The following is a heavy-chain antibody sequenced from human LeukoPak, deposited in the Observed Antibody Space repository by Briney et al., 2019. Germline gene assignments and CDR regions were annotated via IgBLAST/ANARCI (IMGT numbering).Heavy chain of an antibody. CDR2: IKSKTDGGTT. CDR1: GFTFSNAW. D-gene: IGHD1-26*01. CDR3: ATHNESYYGPFDY. V-gene: IGHV3-15*07. Sequence: GGSLRLSCAASGFTFSNAWMNWVRQAPGKGLEWVGRIKSKTDGGTTDYAAPVKGRFTISRDQFKSTLYLQMNSLRAEDTAVYYCATHNESYYGPFDYWGQGTLVTVSS. J-gene: IGHJ4*02.